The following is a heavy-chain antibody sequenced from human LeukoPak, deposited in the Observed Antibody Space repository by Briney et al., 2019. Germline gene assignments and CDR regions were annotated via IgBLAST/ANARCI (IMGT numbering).Heavy chain of an antibody. CDR2: IYSPGTT. J-gene: IGHJ3*01. CDR1: GGSVSSYY. D-gene: IGHD3-3*01. V-gene: IGHV4-59*02. Sequence: PSETLSLTCTVSGGSVSSYYWSWIRQPPGKGLEWIGYIYSPGTTNYNPSLKSRVSFSVDTSKNQFSLNLNSVTAADTAIYYCARNQTSYDSWSGSRTGSHRAFDVWGQGRLVTVSS. CDR3: ARNQTSYDSWSGSRTGSHRAFDV.